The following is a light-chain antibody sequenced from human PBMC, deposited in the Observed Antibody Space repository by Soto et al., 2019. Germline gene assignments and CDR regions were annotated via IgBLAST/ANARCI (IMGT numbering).Light chain of an antibody. CDR1: SSDVGSSNG. CDR3: SSYTTSSTYV. J-gene: IGLJ1*01. CDR2: DVS. V-gene: IGLV2-18*02. Sequence: QSVLTQPPSVSGSPGQSVAISCTGTSSDVGSSNGVSWYQQPPGTAHKLMIYDVSNRPSGVPDRLSGSKSGNTASLTISGLQAEDEADYYCSSYTTSSTYVFGTGTKVTVL.